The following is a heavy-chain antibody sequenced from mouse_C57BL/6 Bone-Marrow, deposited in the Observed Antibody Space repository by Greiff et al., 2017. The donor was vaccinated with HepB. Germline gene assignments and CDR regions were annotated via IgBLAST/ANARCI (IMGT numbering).Heavy chain of an antibody. J-gene: IGHJ3*01. CDR2: ISSGGSYT. V-gene: IGHV5-6*01. CDR1: GFTFSSYG. Sequence: EVQVVESGGDLVKPGGSLKLSCAASGFTFSSYGMSWVRQTPDKRLEWVATISSGGSYTYYPDSVKGRFTISRDNAKNTLYLQMSSLKSEDTAMYYCARSYYYGSSPWFAYWGQGTLVTVSA. D-gene: IGHD1-1*01. CDR3: ARSYYYGSSPWFAY.